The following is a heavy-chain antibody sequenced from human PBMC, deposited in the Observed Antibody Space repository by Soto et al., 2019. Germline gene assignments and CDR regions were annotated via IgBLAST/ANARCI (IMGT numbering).Heavy chain of an antibody. Sequence: EVQLLESGGGLVQPGGSLRLSCAASGFTFSSYAMSWVRQAPGKGLEWVSAISGSGGSTYHADSVKGRFTISRDNSKNTLYLQMNSLRAEDTAVYYCARLGTSYYYYGMDVWGQGTTVTVSS. CDR1: GFTFSSYA. J-gene: IGHJ6*02. D-gene: IGHD1-1*01. CDR3: ARLGTSYYYYGMDV. V-gene: IGHV3-23*01. CDR2: ISGSGGST.